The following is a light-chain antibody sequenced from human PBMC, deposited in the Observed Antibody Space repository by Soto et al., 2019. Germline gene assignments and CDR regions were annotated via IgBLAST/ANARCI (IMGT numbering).Light chain of an antibody. CDR2: GAS. CDR3: QQYDRSPLIT. J-gene: IGKJ4*01. Sequence: EIVLTQSPGTLSLSPGERATLSCRASQTVNSNYLAWYQQRAGQAPRLLIYGASTRAADIPDRFSGSGSGTDFTLTIRRLEPEDFAVYYCQQYDRSPLITFGGGNKVEIK. V-gene: IGKV3-20*01. CDR1: QTVNSNY.